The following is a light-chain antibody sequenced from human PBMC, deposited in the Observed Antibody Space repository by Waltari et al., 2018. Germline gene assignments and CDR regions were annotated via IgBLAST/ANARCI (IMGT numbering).Light chain of an antibody. V-gene: IGLV3-10*01. J-gene: IGLJ3*02. CDR2: EDM. Sequence: YQRRSGRAPGLVSNEDMKRPSGIPGRLSGSSSGTMATLTISGAQVEDEADYYCCSIDSSGNYRVFGGGTKLTVL. CDR3: CSIDSSGNYRV.